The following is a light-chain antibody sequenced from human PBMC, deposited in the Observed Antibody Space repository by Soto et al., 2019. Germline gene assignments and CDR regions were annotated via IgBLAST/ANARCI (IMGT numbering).Light chain of an antibody. CDR3: QSYDSSLSGYV. CDR2: RNS. J-gene: IGLJ1*01. V-gene: IGLV1-40*01. CDR1: TSNIGAGYD. Sequence: QSVLTQPPSVSGAPGQRVAISCTGSTSNIGAGYDVNWYQQVPGTAPKLLTYRNSNRPSGVPDRFSGSKSGTSASLAITGLQAEDEADYYCQSYDSSLSGYVFGTGTKVTVL.